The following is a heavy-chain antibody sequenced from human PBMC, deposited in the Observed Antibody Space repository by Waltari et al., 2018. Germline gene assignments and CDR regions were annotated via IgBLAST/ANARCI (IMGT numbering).Heavy chain of an antibody. V-gene: IGHV6-1*01. D-gene: IGHD1-20*01. Sequence: QVQVQQSGPGLVKPSQTLSLTCAISGDSVSSNSAAWNCIRQSPSRGLEWLGRTYYRSKWYNEYAVSVKSRVTINPDTSKNQFSLQLSSVTPEDTAVYYCARERGNWLPRHAFDIWGQGTMVTVSS. CDR3: ARERGNWLPRHAFDI. J-gene: IGHJ3*02. CDR2: TYYRSKWYN. CDR1: GDSVSSNSAA.